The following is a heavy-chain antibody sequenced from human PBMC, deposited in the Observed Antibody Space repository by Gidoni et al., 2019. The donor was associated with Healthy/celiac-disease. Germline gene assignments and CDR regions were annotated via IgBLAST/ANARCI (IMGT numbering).Heavy chain of an antibody. V-gene: IGHV3-23*04. D-gene: IGHD2-15*01. J-gene: IGHJ5*02. Sequence: EVQLVESGGGLVQPGGSLRLSCAASGFTFSSYAMSWVRQAPGKGLEWVSAISGSGGSTYYADSVKGRFTISRDNSKNTLYLQMNSLRAEDTAVYYCAKGYIVVVVAATPVWFDPWGQGTLVTVSS. CDR3: AKGYIVVVVAATPVWFDP. CDR2: ISGSGGST. CDR1: GFTFSSYA.